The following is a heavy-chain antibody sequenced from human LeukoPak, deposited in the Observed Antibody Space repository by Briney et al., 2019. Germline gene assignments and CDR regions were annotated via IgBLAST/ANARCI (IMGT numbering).Heavy chain of an antibody. D-gene: IGHD4-17*01. J-gene: IGHJ4*02. CDR2: INHSGST. CDR1: GFTFSDYY. Sequence: GSLRLSCAASGFTFSDYYWSWIRQPPGKGLEWIGEINHSGSTNYNPSLKSRVTISVDTSKNQFSLKLSSVTAADTAVYYCARGLRPTSRATVISFDYWGQGTLVTVSS. V-gene: IGHV4-34*01. CDR3: ARGLRPTSRATVISFDY.